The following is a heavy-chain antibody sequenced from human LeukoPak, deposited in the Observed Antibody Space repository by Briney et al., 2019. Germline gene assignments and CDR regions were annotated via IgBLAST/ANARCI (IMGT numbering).Heavy chain of an antibody. J-gene: IGHJ4*02. CDR1: GGSISSGSYY. CDR3: ARVSSGWDRTQFDY. Sequence: TSETLSLTCTVSGGSISSGSYYWSWIRQPAGKGLEWIGRIYTSGSTNYNPSLKSRVTISVDTSKNQFSLKLSSVTAADTAVYYCARVSSGWDRTQFDYWGQGTLVTVSS. CDR2: IYTSGST. V-gene: IGHV4-61*02. D-gene: IGHD6-19*01.